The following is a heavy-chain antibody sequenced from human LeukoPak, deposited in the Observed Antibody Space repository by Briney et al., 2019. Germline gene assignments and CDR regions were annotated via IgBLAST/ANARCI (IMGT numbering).Heavy chain of an antibody. CDR2: FDPEDAET. CDR3: AAGVTHYAFDI. CDR1: GYTLTELS. Sequence: ASVKVSCKVSGYTLTELSMHWVRQAPGKGLEWMGGFDPEDAETIYAQKFQGRVTMTEDTSTDTAYMELSSLRSEDTTVYYCAAGVTHYAFDIWGQGTMVTVSS. J-gene: IGHJ3*02. V-gene: IGHV1-24*01. D-gene: IGHD5-18*01.